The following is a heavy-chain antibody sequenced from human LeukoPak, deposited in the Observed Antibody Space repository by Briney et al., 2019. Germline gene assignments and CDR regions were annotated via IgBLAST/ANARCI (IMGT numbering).Heavy chain of an antibody. CDR3: ARGPSRDY. CDR2: INPNSGGT. Sequence: ASVKVSCKASGYTFTGHYMHWVRQAPGQGLEWMGWINPNSGGTNCAQKFQDRVTMTRHTSISTAYMELRRLRSDDTAVYYCARGPSRDYWGQGTLVTVSS. V-gene: IGHV1-2*02. J-gene: IGHJ4*02. CDR1: GYTFTGHY.